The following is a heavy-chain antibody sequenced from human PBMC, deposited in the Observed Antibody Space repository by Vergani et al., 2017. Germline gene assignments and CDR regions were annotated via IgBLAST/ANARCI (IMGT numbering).Heavy chain of an antibody. CDR3: ASANYYGSGRKEYYYYGMDV. CDR2: IYYSGST. D-gene: IGHD3-10*01. CDR1: GGSISSYY. V-gene: IGHV4-59*08. Sequence: QVQLQESGPGLVKPSETLSLTCTVSGGSISSYYWSWIRQPPGXGLEWIGYIYYSGSTNYNPSLKSRVTISVDTSKNQFSLKLSSVTAADTAVYYCASANYYGSGRKEYYYYGMDVWGQGTTVTVSS. J-gene: IGHJ6*02.